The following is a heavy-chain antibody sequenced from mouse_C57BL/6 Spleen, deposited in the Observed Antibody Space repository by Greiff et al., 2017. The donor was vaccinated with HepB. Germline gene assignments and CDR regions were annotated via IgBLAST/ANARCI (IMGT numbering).Heavy chain of an antibody. Sequence: VQLKESGPGLVAPSQSLSITCTVSGFSLTSYAISWVRQPPGKGLEWLGVIWTGGGTHYNSALKSRLSISKDNSKSQVFLKMNSLQTDDTARYYCARNSGNYAAMDYWGQGTSVTVSS. CDR2: IWTGGGT. D-gene: IGHD2-1*01. CDR3: ARNSGNYAAMDY. V-gene: IGHV2-9-1*01. CDR1: GFSLTSYA. J-gene: IGHJ4*01.